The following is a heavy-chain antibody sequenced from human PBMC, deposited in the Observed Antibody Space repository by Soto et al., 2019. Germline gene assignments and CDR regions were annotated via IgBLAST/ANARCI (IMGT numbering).Heavy chain of an antibody. J-gene: IGHJ6*02. D-gene: IGHD3-22*01. CDR1: GFTFSTYG. CDR3: ARYDSSGYYWPYYYYGMDV. Sequence: GGSLRLSCAASGFTFSTYGMNWVRQAPGKGLEWVSSISSSSSYIYYADSVKGRFTISRDNAKNSLYLQMNSLRAEDTAVYYCARYDSSGYYWPYYYYGMDVWGQGTTVTVSS. V-gene: IGHV3-21*01. CDR2: ISSSSSYI.